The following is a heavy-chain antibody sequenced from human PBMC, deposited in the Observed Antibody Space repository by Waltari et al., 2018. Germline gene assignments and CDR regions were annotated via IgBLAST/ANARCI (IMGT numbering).Heavy chain of an antibody. CDR2: IIPISGTA. J-gene: IGHJ6*02. CDR1: GGTFSSYG. Sequence: QVQLVQSGAEVTNPGSAVTVTCKASGGTFSSYGISWVRQAPERGLEWMGGIIPISGTANYAQKFQGRVTITADESTSTAYMALSSLRSEDTAVYYCARGIYYYVMDVWGQGTTVTV. CDR3: ARGIYYYVMDV. V-gene: IGHV1-69*12.